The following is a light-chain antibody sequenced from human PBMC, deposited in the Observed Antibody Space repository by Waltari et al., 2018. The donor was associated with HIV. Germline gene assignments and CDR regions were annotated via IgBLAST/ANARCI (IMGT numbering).Light chain of an antibody. J-gene: IGKJ2*01. Sequence: IVLTQSPVPLSLSHVETSTLSCLASQRVSSSLAWYQQKPGQAPRIIIYDASNRATGIPARFSGTGSGTDFTLTISSLEPEDFAVYYCHQRSNWPRTFGQGTKLEIK. V-gene: IGKV3-11*01. CDR2: DAS. CDR3: HQRSNWPRT. CDR1: QRVSSS.